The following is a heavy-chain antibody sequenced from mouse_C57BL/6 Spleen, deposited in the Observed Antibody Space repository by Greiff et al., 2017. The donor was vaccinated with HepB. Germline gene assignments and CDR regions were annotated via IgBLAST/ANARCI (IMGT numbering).Heavy chain of an antibody. J-gene: IGHJ3*01. CDR2: ISDGDSYT. V-gene: IGHV5-4*01. D-gene: IGHD3-1*01. Sequence: EVKVVESGGGLVKPGGSLKLSCAASGFTFSSYAMSWVRQTPEKRLEWVATISDGDSYTYYPDNVKGRFTISRDNAKNSLYLHVSHLKSEDTAMYYCGREDKGNSAWFAYWGQGTLVTVSA. CDR3: GREDKGNSAWFAY. CDR1: GFTFSSYA.